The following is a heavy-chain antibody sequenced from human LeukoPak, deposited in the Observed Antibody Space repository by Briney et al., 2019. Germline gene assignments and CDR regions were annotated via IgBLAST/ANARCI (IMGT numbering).Heavy chain of an antibody. CDR3: ASGSNIAAIRYFDL. D-gene: IGHD6-25*01. J-gene: IGHJ2*01. Sequence: SETLSLTCAVSGGSISSGGYSWSWIRQPPGKGLEWIGYIYHSGSTYYNPSLKSRVTISVDTSKNQFSLKLSSVTAADTAVYFCASGSNIAAIRYFDLWGRGTLVTVSS. CDR2: IYHSGST. V-gene: IGHV4-30-2*01. CDR1: GGSISSGGYS.